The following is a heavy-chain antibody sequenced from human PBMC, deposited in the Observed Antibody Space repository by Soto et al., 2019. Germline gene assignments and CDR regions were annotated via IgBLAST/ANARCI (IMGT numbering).Heavy chain of an antibody. CDR3: AREIERLLGY. CDR1: GFTVSSYA. V-gene: IGHV3-30*04. D-gene: IGHD3-3*01. Sequence: QVQLVESGGGVVQPGRSLRLSCAASGFTVSSYAMHWVRQAPGKGLEWVAVISDDGRNKYYEDSVKGRFTISTDNSKNTLYLQMNSRRAEDTGVYYCAREIERLLGYWGQGTLVTVSS. J-gene: IGHJ4*02. CDR2: ISDDGRNK.